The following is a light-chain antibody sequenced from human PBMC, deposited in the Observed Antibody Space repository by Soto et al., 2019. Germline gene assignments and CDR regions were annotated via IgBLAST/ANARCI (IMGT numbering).Light chain of an antibody. CDR3: MQDLQIPCT. CDR2: LGS. V-gene: IGKV2-28*01. J-gene: IGKJ1*01. Sequence: MTLSPVSRPVPPGERATISCRASQSLLHSNGYNYLDWYLQKPGQSPQLLIYLGSNRASGVPDRFSGSGSGTDFTLKISRVEAEDVGVYYCMQDLQIPCTFGHGTKVDI. CDR1: QSLLHSNGYNY.